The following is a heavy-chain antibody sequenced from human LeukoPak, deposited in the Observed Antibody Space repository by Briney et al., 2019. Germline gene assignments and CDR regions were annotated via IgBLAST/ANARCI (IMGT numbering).Heavy chain of an antibody. Sequence: GGSLGLSCAASGFTFSSYWMSWVRQAPGKGLEWVANIKQDGSEKYYVDSVKGRFTISRDNAKNSLYLQMNSLRAEDTAVYYCARDFSYIAARPDYWGQGTLVTVSS. CDR3: ARDFSYIAARPDY. CDR2: IKQDGSEK. D-gene: IGHD6-6*01. CDR1: GFTFSSYW. V-gene: IGHV3-7*05. J-gene: IGHJ4*02.